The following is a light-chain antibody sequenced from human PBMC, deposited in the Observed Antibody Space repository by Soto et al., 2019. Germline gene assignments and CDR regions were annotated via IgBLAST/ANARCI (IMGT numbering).Light chain of an antibody. CDR3: QQYYFRPLT. CDR2: WAS. J-gene: IGKJ4*01. CDR1: HNILYTSNNRNY. Sequence: DVVMTQSPESLAVSRGERATISCKSSHNILYTSNNRNYVAWYQQKPGQPPKLLILWASTRQSVVPDRFSGSGSGTDFTLTISSLQAEDGAVYYCQQYYFRPLTFGGGTKVELK. V-gene: IGKV4-1*01.